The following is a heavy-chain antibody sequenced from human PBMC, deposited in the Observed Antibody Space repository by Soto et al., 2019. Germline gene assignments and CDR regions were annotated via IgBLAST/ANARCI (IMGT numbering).Heavy chain of an antibody. V-gene: IGHV1-69*08. CDR2: IIPILNTA. CDR1: GGTFSSYS. Sequence: GASVKVSCKASGGTFSSYSISWVRQAPGQGLEWMGRIIPILNTANYAQKFQGRVTITADKSTSTAYMELSSLGAEDTAVYYCAPHVYCSGGSCHYDAFDIRGQGAMVTVSS. CDR3: APHVYCSGGSCHYDAFDI. D-gene: IGHD2-15*01. J-gene: IGHJ3*02.